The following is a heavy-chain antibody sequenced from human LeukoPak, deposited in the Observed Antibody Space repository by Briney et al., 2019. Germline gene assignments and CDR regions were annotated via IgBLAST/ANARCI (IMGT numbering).Heavy chain of an antibody. D-gene: IGHD3-9*01. CDR2: INPNSGGT. Sequence: ASVTVSFTASGYTFTIYYLYWVRQAPGQGLEWMGWINPNSGGTNYAQKFQGRVTMTRDKSISTAYMELSRLRSDDTAVYYCVRSVDDILTRLDLWGQGTLVTVSS. CDR3: VRSVDDILTRLDL. CDR1: GYTFTIYY. V-gene: IGHV1-2*02. J-gene: IGHJ5*02.